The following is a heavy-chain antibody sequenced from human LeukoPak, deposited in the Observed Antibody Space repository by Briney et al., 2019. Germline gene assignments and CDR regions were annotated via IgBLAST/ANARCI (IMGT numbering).Heavy chain of an antibody. J-gene: IGHJ5*02. CDR3: ARVGGGIVPAAMRFDP. CDR2: ISAYNGNI. D-gene: IGHD2-2*01. CDR1: GYTFTSYG. V-gene: IGHV1-18*01. Sequence: ASVKVSCKASGYTFTSYGISWVRQAPGQGLEWMGWISAYNGNINYAQKLQGRVTMTTDTSTSTAYMELRSLRSDDTAVYYCARVGGGIVPAAMRFDPWGQGTLVTVSS.